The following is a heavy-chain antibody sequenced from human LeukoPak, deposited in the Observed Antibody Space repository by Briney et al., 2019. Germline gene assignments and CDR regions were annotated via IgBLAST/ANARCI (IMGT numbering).Heavy chain of an antibody. D-gene: IGHD5-18*01. CDR3: ARHFRAMKNWYFDL. J-gene: IGHJ2*01. V-gene: IGHV4-4*07. Sequence: SETLSLTCTVSGDSVSSYSWTWIRQPAGKGLEWIGRIYTSGSTNYDPSLKSRVTMSIDTSKNQFSLDLRSVTAADTAVYFCARHFRAMKNWYFDLWGRGTLVTVSS. CDR1: GDSVSSYS. CDR2: IYTSGST.